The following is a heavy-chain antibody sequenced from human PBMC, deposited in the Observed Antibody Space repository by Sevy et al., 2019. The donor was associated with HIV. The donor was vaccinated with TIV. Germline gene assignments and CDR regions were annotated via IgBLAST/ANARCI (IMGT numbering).Heavy chain of an antibody. CDR1: GFTFSNAW. CDR3: ARGKSGYGYGLDY. J-gene: IGHJ4*02. Sequence: GGSLRLSCAASGFTFSNAWMSWVRQAPGKGLEWVSVMYSDGSTYHADSVKGRFTISRDNSKNTLYLQMNSLRVEDTAVYYCARGKSGYGYGLDYWGQGTLVTVSS. V-gene: IGHV3-66*01. CDR2: MYSDGST. D-gene: IGHD5-18*01.